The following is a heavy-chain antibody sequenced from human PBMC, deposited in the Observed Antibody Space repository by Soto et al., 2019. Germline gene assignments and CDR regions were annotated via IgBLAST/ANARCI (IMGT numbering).Heavy chain of an antibody. Sequence: QVQLVESGGDVVQPGRSLRLSCAASGFTFSTYTMHWVRQAPGKGLEWVALISYDGTNKYYADSVKGRFTISRDNSKNTLFLQMNSLRPEDTAVYYCARTLSGGFGEPLGYYYGMDVWGQGTTVTVSS. D-gene: IGHD3-10*01. CDR3: ARTLSGGFGEPLGYYYGMDV. J-gene: IGHJ6*02. CDR1: GFTFSTYT. V-gene: IGHV3-30-3*01. CDR2: ISYDGTNK.